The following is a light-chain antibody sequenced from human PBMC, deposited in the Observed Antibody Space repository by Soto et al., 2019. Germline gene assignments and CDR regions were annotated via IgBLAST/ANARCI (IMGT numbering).Light chain of an antibody. Sequence: SYELTQPPSVSVAPGQTASITCGGNNIGSESVHWYQQKPGQAPLLVIYYDGDRPSGIPPRFSASNSGNTATLSISRVEAGDEADYYCQVWDSSSDQSGIFGGGTQLTVL. J-gene: IGLJ2*01. CDR1: NIGSES. V-gene: IGLV3-21*01. CDR2: YDG. CDR3: QVWDSSSDQSGI.